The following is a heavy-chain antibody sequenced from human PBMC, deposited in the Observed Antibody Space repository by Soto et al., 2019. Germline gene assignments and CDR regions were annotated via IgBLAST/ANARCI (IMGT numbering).Heavy chain of an antibody. V-gene: IGHV3-23*01. J-gene: IGHJ6*02. CDR2: ISGSGGST. CDR3: AKANDYYDSSGYYYYYGMDV. Sequence: GGSLRLSCAASGFTFSSYAMSWVRQAPGKGLEWVSAISGSGGSTYYADSVKGRFTISRDNSKNTRYLQMNSLRAEDTAVYYCAKANDYYDSSGYYYYYGMDVWGQGTTVTVSS. D-gene: IGHD3-22*01. CDR1: GFTFSSYA.